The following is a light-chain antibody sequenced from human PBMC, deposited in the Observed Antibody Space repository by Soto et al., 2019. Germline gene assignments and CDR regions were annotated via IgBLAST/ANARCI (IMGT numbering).Light chain of an antibody. Sequence: DIVMTQSPAILSVSLGERATLSCLASQSISDNLAWYQQRSGQAPRLLIYGASTRATGVPARFSGSGFGTEFTLTISSVESDDFAIYYCQRYKRWTPLTFGGGTKVE. J-gene: IGKJ4*01. CDR1: QSISDN. CDR3: QRYKRWTPLT. V-gene: IGKV3-15*01. CDR2: GAS.